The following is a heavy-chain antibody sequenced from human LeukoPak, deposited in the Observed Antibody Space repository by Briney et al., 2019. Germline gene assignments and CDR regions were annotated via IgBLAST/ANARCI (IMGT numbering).Heavy chain of an antibody. CDR1: GYTFTSYD. CDR3: ARGSNFDWLFPFDY. D-gene: IGHD3-9*01. V-gene: IGHV1-8*01. J-gene: IGHJ4*02. Sequence: GASVKVSCKASGYTFTSYDINWVRQATGQGLEWMGWMNPNSGNTGYAQMFQGRVTMTRNTSIGTAYMELSSLRSEDTAVYYCARGSNFDWLFPFDYWGQGTLVTVSS. CDR2: MNPNSGNT.